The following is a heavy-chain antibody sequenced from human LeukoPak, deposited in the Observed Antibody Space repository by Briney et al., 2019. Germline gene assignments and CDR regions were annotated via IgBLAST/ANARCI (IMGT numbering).Heavy chain of an antibody. D-gene: IGHD3-10*01. CDR1: GYTFTGYY. J-gene: IGHJ6*04. CDR3: ARSGTTIGELLTNYYGMDV. CDR2: INPNSGGT. Sequence: VASVKVSCKASGYTFTGYYMHWVRQAPGQGLEWMGWINPNSGGTNYAQKFQGRVTMTRDTSISTAYMELSRLRSDDTAVYYCARSGTTIGELLTNYYGMDVWGKGTTVTVSS. V-gene: IGHV1-2*02.